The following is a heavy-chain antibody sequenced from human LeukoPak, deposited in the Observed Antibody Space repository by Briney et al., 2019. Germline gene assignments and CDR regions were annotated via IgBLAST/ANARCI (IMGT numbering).Heavy chain of an antibody. J-gene: IGHJ5*02. CDR3: PRHQKFFDP. V-gene: IGHV3-74*01. CDR2: ISSDGTII. Sequence: GGSLRLSCAVSGFTFRSYWMSWVRQAPGKGLVWVSRISSDGTIINYADSVKGRFTISRDNSKNTLYLQMNSLRVEDTAVYYCPRHQKFFDPWGQGTLVAVSS. CDR1: GFTFRSYW.